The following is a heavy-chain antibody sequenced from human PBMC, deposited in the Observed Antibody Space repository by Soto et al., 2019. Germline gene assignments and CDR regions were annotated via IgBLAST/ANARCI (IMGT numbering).Heavy chain of an antibody. V-gene: IGHV1-8*01. J-gene: IGHJ6*02. CDR1: GYTFTSYD. CDR3: ACLSHYTMIAYYYCMDF. CDR2: MNPNSGNT. D-gene: IGHD3-22*01. Sequence: ASVKVSCKASGYTFTSYDINWVRQATGQGLEWMGWMNPNSGNTGYAQKFQGRVTMTRNTSISTAYMELSSLRSEDTAVYYCACLSHYTMIAYYYCMDFWGPGTMVTVSS.